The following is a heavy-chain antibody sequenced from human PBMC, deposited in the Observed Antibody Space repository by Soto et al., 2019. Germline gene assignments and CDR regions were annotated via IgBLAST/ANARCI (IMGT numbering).Heavy chain of an antibody. D-gene: IGHD6-13*01. CDR2: IKQDGSEK. CDR1: GFTFSSYW. CDR3: ARDGQLVINYFDY. J-gene: IGHJ4*02. V-gene: IGHV3-7*01. Sequence: GGSLRLSCVASGFTFSSYWMSWVRQAPGKGLEWVANIKQDGSEKYYVDSVKGRLTISRDNAKNSLYLQMNSLRAEDTAVYYCARDGQLVINYFDYWGQGTLVTVSS.